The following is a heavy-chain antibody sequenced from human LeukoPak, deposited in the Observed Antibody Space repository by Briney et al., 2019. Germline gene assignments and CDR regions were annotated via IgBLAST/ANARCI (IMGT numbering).Heavy chain of an antibody. J-gene: IGHJ4*02. Sequence: GGSLRLSCAASGFTFYDYAVHWVRQAPGKGLEWVSGISWNSGNIGYADSVKGRFTISRDNTKNSLYLQVNSLRAEDTALYYCAKDDSYGFNYFDYWGQGTLVTVSS. CDR2: ISWNSGNI. CDR3: AKDDSYGFNYFDY. CDR1: GFTFYDYA. D-gene: IGHD5-18*01. V-gene: IGHV3-9*01.